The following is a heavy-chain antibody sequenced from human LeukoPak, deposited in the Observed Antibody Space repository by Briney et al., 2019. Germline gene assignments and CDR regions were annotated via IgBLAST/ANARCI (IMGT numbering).Heavy chain of an antibody. V-gene: IGHV4-4*07. CDR3: ARDAPYYYDSSNYHGGVDY. D-gene: IGHD3-22*01. CDR2: IYTSGST. Sequence: SETLSLTCTVSGGSISSYYWSWIRQPAGKGLEWIGRIYTSGSTNYNPSLKSRVTMSVGTSKNQFSLKLSSVTAADTAVYYCARDAPYYYDSSNYHGGVDYWGQGTLVTVSS. J-gene: IGHJ4*02. CDR1: GGSISSYY.